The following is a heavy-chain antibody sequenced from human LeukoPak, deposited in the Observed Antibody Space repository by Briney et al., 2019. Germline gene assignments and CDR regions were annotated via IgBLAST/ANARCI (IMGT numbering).Heavy chain of an antibody. V-gene: IGHV3-23*01. Sequence: PGGSLRLSCAASGFLFSSYAMSWVRQAPGKGLEWVSAISGSGGTGTYYADSVKGRFTISRDNSKNTLYLQMNSLRAEDTAVYYCVRKGQGSNWAAEYFQNWGQGTLVTVSS. CDR3: VRKGQGSNWAAEYFQN. CDR2: ISGSGGTGT. J-gene: IGHJ1*01. D-gene: IGHD6-13*01. CDR1: GFLFSSYA.